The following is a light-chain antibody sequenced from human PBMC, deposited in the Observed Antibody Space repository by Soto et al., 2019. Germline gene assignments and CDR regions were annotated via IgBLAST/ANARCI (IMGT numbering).Light chain of an antibody. CDR3: SSYAGSTTHV. J-gene: IGLJ1*01. CDR2: EVS. CDR1: SSDVGGYNY. Sequence: QSALTQPPSVSGSPGQSVTISCTGTSSDVGGYNYVSWYQQYPGKAPKLMIYEVSKRPSGVPDRFSGSKSGNTASLTVSGLQAEDEADYYCSSYAGSTTHVFGTGTKVTVL. V-gene: IGLV2-8*01.